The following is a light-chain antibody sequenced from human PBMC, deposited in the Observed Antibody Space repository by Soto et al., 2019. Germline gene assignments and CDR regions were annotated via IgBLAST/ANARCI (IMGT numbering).Light chain of an antibody. V-gene: IGKV1-39*01. Sequence: DIQMTQSPSSLSASVGDRVTIPCRASQTISRNLNWYQQKPGKAPKLLIYAASSLQSGVPSRFSGSGSGTDFTLAISSLRPEDFATYYCQQSDSIPITFGQGKRLEIK. CDR2: AAS. J-gene: IGKJ5*01. CDR1: QTISRN. CDR3: QQSDSIPIT.